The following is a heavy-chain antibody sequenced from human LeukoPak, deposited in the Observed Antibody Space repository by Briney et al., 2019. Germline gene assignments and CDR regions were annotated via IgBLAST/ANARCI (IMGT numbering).Heavy chain of an antibody. D-gene: IGHD5-24*01. Sequence: GGSLRLSCAASGITVSSRNMNWVRRAPGKGLQWVSVIYSGGSTNYADSVKGRLTISRDNSKNTLYLQMNSLRTEDTAVYYCARTGDGYNLDVFDIWGHGTMVTVSS. CDR1: GITVSSRN. V-gene: IGHV3-66*02. CDR3: ARTGDGYNLDVFDI. CDR2: IYSGGST. J-gene: IGHJ3*02.